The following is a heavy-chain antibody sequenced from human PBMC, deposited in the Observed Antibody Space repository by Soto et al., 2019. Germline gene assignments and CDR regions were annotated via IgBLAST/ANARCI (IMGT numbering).Heavy chain of an antibody. D-gene: IGHD3-10*01. V-gene: IGHV6-1*01. J-gene: IGHJ6*02. Sequence: SQTLSLTCAISGDSVSRTRAAWNWIRQSPSRGLEWLGRTYYRSEWSYDYAVSVKSRITINADTSKNQFSLQLNSVTPEDTAVYYCARAAFRGYYNDGLDVWGQGTTVTVSS. CDR2: TYYRSEWSY. CDR3: ARAAFRGYYNDGLDV. CDR1: GDSVSRTRAA.